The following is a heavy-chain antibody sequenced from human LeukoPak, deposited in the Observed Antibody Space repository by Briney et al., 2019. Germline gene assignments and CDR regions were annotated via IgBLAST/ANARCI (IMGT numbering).Heavy chain of an antibody. CDR1: GGSISSYY. CDR2: IYNSGST. J-gene: IGHJ4*02. V-gene: IGHV4-59*08. CDR3: ARHAAFAEYQSHLTHFDY. Sequence: KPSETLSLTCTVSGGSISSYYWSWIRQPPGKRLEWIGYIYNSGSTNYNSSLKSRVTISVDTSKNQFSLKLSSVTAADTAVYYCARHAAFAEYQSHLTHFDYWGQGTLVTVSS. D-gene: IGHD2-2*01.